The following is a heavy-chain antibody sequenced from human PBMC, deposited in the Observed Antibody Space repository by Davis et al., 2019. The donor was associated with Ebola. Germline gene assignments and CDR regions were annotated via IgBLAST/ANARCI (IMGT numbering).Heavy chain of an antibody. CDR1: GFTFSSYS. CDR2: ISSSSSYI. D-gene: IGHD2-21*01. Sequence: PGGSLRLSCAASGFTFSSYSMNWVRQAPGKGLEWVSSISSSSSYIYYADSVKGRFTISRDNAKNSLYLQMNSLRAEDTAVYYCARANCGGDCYYYFDYWGQGTLVTVSS. V-gene: IGHV3-21*01. CDR3: ARANCGGDCYYYFDY. J-gene: IGHJ4*02.